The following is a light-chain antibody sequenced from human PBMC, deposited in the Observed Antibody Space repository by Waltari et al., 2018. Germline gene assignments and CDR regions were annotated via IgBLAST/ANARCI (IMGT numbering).Light chain of an antibody. CDR1: QSVTNK. V-gene: IGKV3-15*01. CDR2: DAS. Sequence: ETVMTQSPATLSVSPGERAALSCTASQSVTNKVAWYQQKPGQAPILLIYDASTRATGIPARFSGSGSGTHFTLSISSLQSDDVALYFCQQYNNWPRTFGQGTKLEI. CDR3: QQYNNWPRT. J-gene: IGKJ2*02.